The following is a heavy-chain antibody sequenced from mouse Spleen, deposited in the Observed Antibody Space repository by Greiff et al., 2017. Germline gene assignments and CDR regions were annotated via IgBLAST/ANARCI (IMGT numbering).Heavy chain of an antibody. CDR1: GFTFNTYA. Sequence: EVHLVESGGGLVQPKGSLKLSCAASGFTFNTYAMHWVRQAPGKGLEWVARIRSKSSNYATYYADSVKDRFTISRDDSQSMLYLQMNNLKTEDTAMYYCVRDGHYGSLWYFDVWGAGTTVTVSS. CDR3: VRDGHYGSLWYFDV. V-gene: IGHV10-3*01. CDR2: IRSKSSNYAT. D-gene: IGHD1-1*01. J-gene: IGHJ1*01.